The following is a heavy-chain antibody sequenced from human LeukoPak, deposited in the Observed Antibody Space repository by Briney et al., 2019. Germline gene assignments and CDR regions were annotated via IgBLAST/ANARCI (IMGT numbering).Heavy chain of an antibody. CDR1: GGSFSGYY. D-gene: IGHD1-26*01. Sequence: SSETLSLTCAVYGGSFSGYYWRWIRQPPGTGLEWIGEINHSGSTNYNPSLKSRVTISVDTSKNQFSLKLSSVTAADTAVYYCARGQTIVGATGDFWGQGTLVTVSS. J-gene: IGHJ4*02. V-gene: IGHV4-34*01. CDR3: ARGQTIVGATGDF. CDR2: INHSGST.